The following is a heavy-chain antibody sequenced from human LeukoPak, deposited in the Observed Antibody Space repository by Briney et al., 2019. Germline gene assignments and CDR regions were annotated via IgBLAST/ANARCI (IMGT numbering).Heavy chain of an antibody. Sequence: GGSLRLSCAASGFTFSSYGMHWVRQAPGKGLEWVAFIRYDGSNKYYADSVKGRFTISRDDSKNTLYLQMNSLRAEDTAVYYCAKDLVTVTAVTTYLDYWGQGALVTVSS. V-gene: IGHV3-30*02. J-gene: IGHJ4*02. CDR3: AKDLVTVTAVTTYLDY. D-gene: IGHD4-17*01. CDR2: IRYDGSNK. CDR1: GFTFSSYG.